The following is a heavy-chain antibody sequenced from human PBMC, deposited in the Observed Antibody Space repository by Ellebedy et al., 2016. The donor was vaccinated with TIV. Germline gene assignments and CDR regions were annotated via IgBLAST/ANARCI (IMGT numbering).Heavy chain of an antibody. CDR2: IFAGNGNT. CDR3: ARGSSAGIDY. CDR1: GYTFSRYP. Sequence: AASVKVSCKTSGYTFSRYPIHWVRQAPGQGLEWVGWIFAGNGNTKYSQKFQGRVTITRDTSAGTASLDLSSLRSEDTAVYYCARGSSAGIDYWGHGTLVTVS. V-gene: IGHV1-3*01. J-gene: IGHJ4*01. D-gene: IGHD6-13*01.